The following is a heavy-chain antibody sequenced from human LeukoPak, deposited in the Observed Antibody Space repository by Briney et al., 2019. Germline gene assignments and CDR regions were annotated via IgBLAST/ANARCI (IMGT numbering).Heavy chain of an antibody. V-gene: IGHV4-4*02. J-gene: IGHJ4*02. CDR1: GDSISSDKW. CDR2: IYHSGST. Sequence: SETLSLTCAVSGDSISSDKWWSWVRQPPGKGLEWIGGIYHSGSTNYNPSLKSRVTMSVDKSKNQFSLKLSSVTAADTAVFYCVRRRYNYGFDSWGQGSLVTVSS. CDR3: VRRRYNYGFDS. D-gene: IGHD5-18*01.